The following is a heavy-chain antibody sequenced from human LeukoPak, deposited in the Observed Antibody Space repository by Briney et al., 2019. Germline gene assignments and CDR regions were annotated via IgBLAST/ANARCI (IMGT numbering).Heavy chain of an antibody. CDR1: GGSISSGDYY. D-gene: IGHD3-22*01. CDR3: ARPYYYDSRIDP. CDR2: MYYSGST. Sequence: SETLSLTCTVSGGSISSGDYYWSWIRQPPGKGLEWIAYMYYSGSTYYNPSLKSRVTMSADTSKNQLSLKLSSVTSADTAVYYCARPYYYDSRIDPWGQGILVTVSS. V-gene: IGHV4-30-4*01. J-gene: IGHJ5*02.